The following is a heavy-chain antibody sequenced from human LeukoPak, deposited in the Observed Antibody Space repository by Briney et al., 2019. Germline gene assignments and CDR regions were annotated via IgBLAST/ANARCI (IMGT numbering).Heavy chain of an antibody. J-gene: IGHJ5*02. Sequence: GGPLRLSCAASGFAINSYSLSWLRQAPGKALEWVSSISSTSSCIHYADAVKCRCSISRDNNVHSEDLHVNSLRAEDTAVYYCARVAVAGPTGWFDPWGQGTLVTVSS. CDR1: GFAINSYS. V-gene: IGHV3-21*06. CDR3: ARVAVAGPTGWFDP. CDR2: ISSTSSCI. D-gene: IGHD6-19*01.